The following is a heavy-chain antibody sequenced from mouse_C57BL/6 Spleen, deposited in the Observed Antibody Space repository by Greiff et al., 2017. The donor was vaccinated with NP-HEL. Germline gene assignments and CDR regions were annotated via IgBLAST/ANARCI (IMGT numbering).Heavy chain of an antibody. CDR2: IDPSDSYT. CDR1: GYTFTSYW. Sequence: VQLQQSGAELVMPGASVKLSCKASGYTFTSYWMHWVKQRPGQGLEWIGEIDPSDSYTNYNQKFKGKSTLTVDKSSSTAYMQLSSLTSEDSAVYYCARDYGSSYPYYYAMDYWGQGTSVTVSS. CDR3: ARDYGSSYPYYYAMDY. V-gene: IGHV1-69*01. J-gene: IGHJ4*01. D-gene: IGHD1-1*01.